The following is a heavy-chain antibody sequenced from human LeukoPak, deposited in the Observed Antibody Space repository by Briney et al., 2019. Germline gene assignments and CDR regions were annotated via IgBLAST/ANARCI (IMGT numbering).Heavy chain of an antibody. J-gene: IGHJ4*02. D-gene: IGHD2-15*01. V-gene: IGHV3-9*01. CDR3: AKGAVVVAANYDY. CDR1: GFTFDDYA. CDR2: ISWNSGSI. Sequence: GGSLRLSCAASGFTFDDYAMHWVRQAPGKGLEWVSGISWNSGSIGYADSVKGRFTISRDNAKNSLYLQMNSLRAEDTALYYCAKGAVVVAANYDYWGQGTLVTVPS.